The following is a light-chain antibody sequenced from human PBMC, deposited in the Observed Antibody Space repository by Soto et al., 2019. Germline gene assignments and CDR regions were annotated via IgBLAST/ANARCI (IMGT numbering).Light chain of an antibody. J-gene: IGKJ1*01. CDR2: KAS. CDR1: QSITSW. CDR3: QHYNTYWT. Sequence: DIPMTQSPSTLSASVGDRVTITFRASQSITSWLAWYQQKPGKAPKLLIYKASILESEVPSRFSGSGSGTDFTLTISSLQPDDFATYYCQHYNTYWTFGQGTKVEIK. V-gene: IGKV1-5*03.